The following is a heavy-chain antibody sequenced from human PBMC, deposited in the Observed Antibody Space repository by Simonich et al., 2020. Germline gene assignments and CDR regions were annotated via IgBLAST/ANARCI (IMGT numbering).Heavy chain of an antibody. CDR1: GGSFSGYY. CDR3: ARGGLVNYDILTGYHNWFDP. Sequence: QVQLQQWGAGLLKPSETLSLTCAVYGGSFSGYYWSWIRQPPGKGLECIGEINHSGSTNNNPSLKSRVTISVDTSKNQFSRKLSSVTAADTAVYYCARGGLVNYDILTGYHNWFDPWGQGTLVTVSS. CDR2: INHSGST. D-gene: IGHD3-9*01. J-gene: IGHJ5*02. V-gene: IGHV4-34*01.